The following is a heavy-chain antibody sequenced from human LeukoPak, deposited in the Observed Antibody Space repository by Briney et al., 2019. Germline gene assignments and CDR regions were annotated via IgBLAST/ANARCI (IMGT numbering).Heavy chain of an antibody. V-gene: IGHV3-7*04. J-gene: IGHJ5*02. D-gene: IGHD5-18*01. Sequence: GRSLRLSCAASGFNFFTYGMHWVRQAPGKGLEWVANIKQDGSEKYYVDSVKGRFTISRDNAKNSLYLQMNSLRAEDTAVYYCARDATTAMVTGWFDPWGQGTLVTVSS. CDR1: GFNFFTYG. CDR3: ARDATTAMVTGWFDP. CDR2: IKQDGSEK.